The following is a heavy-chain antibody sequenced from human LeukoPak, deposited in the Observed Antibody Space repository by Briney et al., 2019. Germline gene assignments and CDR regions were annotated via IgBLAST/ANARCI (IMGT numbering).Heavy chain of an antibody. CDR3: ARAPINGLNYYMDV. J-gene: IGHJ6*03. Sequence: GGSLRLSCAVSGFTFSSYWMSWVRQAPGRGLEWVANIKQDGSEKYYVDSVKGRFTISRDNAKNSLYLQMNSLRAEDTAVYYCARAPINGLNYYMDVWGKGTTVTVSS. CDR2: IKQDGSEK. V-gene: IGHV3-7*01. CDR1: GFTFSSYW. D-gene: IGHD5-24*01.